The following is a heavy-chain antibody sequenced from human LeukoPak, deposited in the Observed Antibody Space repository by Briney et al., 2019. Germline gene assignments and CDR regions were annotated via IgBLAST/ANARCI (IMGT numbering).Heavy chain of an antibody. CDR1: GYPFISYY. CDR2: INPNGGGT. J-gene: IGHJ4*02. Sequence: EASVKVSCKASGYPFISYYIHWVRQAPGQGLEWMGIINPNGGGTSYGQKFQGRVTMTTDTSTSTVYMELSSLTSEDTAVYSCARGNGFWAPLSYWGQGTLVTVSS. V-gene: IGHV1-46*01. CDR3: ARGNGFWAPLSY. D-gene: IGHD3-10*01.